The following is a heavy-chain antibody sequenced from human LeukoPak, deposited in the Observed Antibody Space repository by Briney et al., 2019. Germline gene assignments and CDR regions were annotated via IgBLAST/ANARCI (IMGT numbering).Heavy chain of an antibody. CDR3: ARGTDSGSPFDY. Sequence: GGSLRLSCAASGFTFSSYWMHWVRQAPGKGLVWVSRINSDGSSTSYADSVKGRFTISRDNAKNTLYLQMNSLRAEDTAVYYCARGTDSGSPFDYWGQGTLVTVSS. V-gene: IGHV3-74*01. CDR1: GFTFSSYW. J-gene: IGHJ4*02. D-gene: IGHD1-26*01. CDR2: INSDGSST.